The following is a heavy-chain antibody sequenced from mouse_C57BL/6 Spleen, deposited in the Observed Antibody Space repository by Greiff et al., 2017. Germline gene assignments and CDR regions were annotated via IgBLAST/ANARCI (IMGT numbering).Heavy chain of an antibody. Sequence: QVQLQQPGAELVMPGASVKLSCKASGYTFTSYWMHWVKQRPGQGLEWIGEIDPSDSYTNYNQKFKGKSTLTVDKSSSTAYMQLSSLTSEDSAVYYCARNDYDGGCGYWGQGTTRTVSS. CDR1: GYTFTSYW. D-gene: IGHD2-4*01. CDR2: IDPSDSYT. CDR3: ARNDYDGGCGY. V-gene: IGHV1-69*01. J-gene: IGHJ2*01.